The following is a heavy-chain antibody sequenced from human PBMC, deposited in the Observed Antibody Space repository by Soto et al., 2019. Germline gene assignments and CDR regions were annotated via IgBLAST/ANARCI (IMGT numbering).Heavy chain of an antibody. Sequence: PGGSLRLSCAASGFTFSSYAMSWVRQAPGKGLEWVSAISGSGGSTYYADSVKGRFTISRDNSKNTLYLQMNSLRAEDTAVYCCAKDEGYGFWSGYYSYFDYWGQGNLVTVSS. CDR1: GFTFSSYA. V-gene: IGHV3-23*01. CDR2: ISGSGGST. J-gene: IGHJ4*02. CDR3: AKDEGYGFWSGYYSYFDY. D-gene: IGHD3-3*01.